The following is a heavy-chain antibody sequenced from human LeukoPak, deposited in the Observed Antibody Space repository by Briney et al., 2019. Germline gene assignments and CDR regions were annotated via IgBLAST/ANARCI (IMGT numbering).Heavy chain of an antibody. D-gene: IGHD3-22*01. Sequence: SETLSLTCSVSGASISSSSYYWAWIRQPPGKGLEWIAMIYYTGNTYYNPSLNSRLTISVDRSKNQFSLKLTSVTAADTAIYYCATYYDSSGFYPGGLEFWGQGILVTVSS. V-gene: IGHV4-39*01. CDR3: ATYYDSSGFYPGGLEF. CDR2: IYYTGNT. J-gene: IGHJ4*02. CDR1: GASISSSSYY.